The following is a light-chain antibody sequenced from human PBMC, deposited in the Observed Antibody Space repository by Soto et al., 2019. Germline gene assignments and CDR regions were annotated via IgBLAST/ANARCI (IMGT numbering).Light chain of an antibody. CDR3: QKYNSAPLT. J-gene: IGKJ4*01. V-gene: IGKV1-27*01. CDR1: QAISKY. Sequence: DIQMTQSPSSLSASEGDRVTITCRASQAISKYLAWYQQKPGKVPKLLIYAASTLQSGVPSRFSGSGSGTDFTLTISSLQPEDVATYYCQKYNSAPLTFGGGPEVEIK. CDR2: AAS.